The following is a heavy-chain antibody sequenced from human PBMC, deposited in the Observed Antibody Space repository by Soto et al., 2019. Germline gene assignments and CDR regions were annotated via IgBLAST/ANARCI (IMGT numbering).Heavy chain of an antibody. V-gene: IGHV4-34*01. CDR3: ARQRTSVVTQAYFDV. Sequence: SETLSLTCAVYGGSFSGYYWSWIRQPPGKGLEWIGEINHSGSTNYNPSLKSRVTISVDTSKNQFSLKLSSVTAADTALYFCARQRTSVVTQAYFDVWGPGSLVTVSS. CDR1: GGSFSGYY. CDR2: INHSGST. J-gene: IGHJ4*02. D-gene: IGHD2-21*02.